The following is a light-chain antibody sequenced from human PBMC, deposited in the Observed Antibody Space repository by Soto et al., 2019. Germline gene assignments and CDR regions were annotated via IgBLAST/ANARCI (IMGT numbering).Light chain of an antibody. CDR1: QSVSSNY. CDR3: QQYDNWPHT. Sequence: EVVLTQSTGPLSLSPGERATPSWAASQSVSSNYFAWYQQKPGQAPRLLIYGVSSRATGIPDRFSGSASGTEFTLTISSLQSVDFAVYYCQQYDNWPHTFGQGTKVDIK. CDR2: GVS. V-gene: IGKV3-20*01. J-gene: IGKJ1*01.